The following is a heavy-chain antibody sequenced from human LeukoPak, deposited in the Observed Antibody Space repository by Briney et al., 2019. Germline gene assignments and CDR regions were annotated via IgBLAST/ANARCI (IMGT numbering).Heavy chain of an antibody. CDR1: GFTVSGNY. CDR2: MYASGTT. J-gene: IGHJ4*02. CDR3: ARSGGRGYYPHYFDY. V-gene: IGHV3-53*01. D-gene: IGHD3-22*01. Sequence: GGSLRLSCVVSGFTVSGNYMSWVRQAPGKGLEWVSIMYASGTTDYADSVKGRFTISRDNSKNTLYLQMNSLRAEDTAVYYCARSGGRGYYPHYFDYWGQGTLVTVSS.